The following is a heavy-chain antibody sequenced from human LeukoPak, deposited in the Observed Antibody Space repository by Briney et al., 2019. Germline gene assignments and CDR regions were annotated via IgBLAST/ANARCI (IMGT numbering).Heavy chain of an antibody. Sequence: LETLALTCTVSGGSMRSNYWSLTRQPPGKGLEWIGNIYYSGSTNYNPSLKSRVTISIDPSKNQFSLKLSSVTAADTAIYYCVKDNGRWFDPWGQGTLVVVSS. D-gene: IGHD1-26*01. CDR3: VKDNGRWFDP. CDR2: IYYSGST. CDR1: GGSMRSNY. J-gene: IGHJ5*02. V-gene: IGHV4-59*01.